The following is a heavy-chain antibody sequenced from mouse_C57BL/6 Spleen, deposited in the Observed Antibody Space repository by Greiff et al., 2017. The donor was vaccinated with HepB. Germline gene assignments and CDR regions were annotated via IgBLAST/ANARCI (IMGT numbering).Heavy chain of an antibody. V-gene: IGHV6-3*01. CDR1: GFTFSNYW. CDR2: IRLKSDNYAT. CDR3: TGGVDGYEYYCAMDY. J-gene: IGHJ4*01. Sequence: EVKVEESGGGLVQPGGSMKLSCVASGFTFSNYWMNWVRQSPEKGLEWVAQIRLKSDNYATHYAESVKGRFTISRDDSKSSVYLQMNNLRAEDTGIYYCTGGVDGYEYYCAMDYWGQGTSVTVSS. D-gene: IGHD2-2*01.